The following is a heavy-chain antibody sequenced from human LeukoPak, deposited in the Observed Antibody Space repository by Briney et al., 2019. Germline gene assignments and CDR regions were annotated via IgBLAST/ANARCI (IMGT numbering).Heavy chain of an antibody. J-gene: IGHJ6*02. CDR1: GGSFSGYY. Sequence: PSETLSLTCAVYGGSFSGYYWSWTRQPPGKGLEWIGEINHSGSTNYNPSLKSRVTISVDTSKNQFSLKLSSVTAADTAVYCCARGSAVVAAVSEQNGMDVWGQGTTVTVSS. CDR2: INHSGST. CDR3: ARGSAVVAAVSEQNGMDV. V-gene: IGHV4-34*01. D-gene: IGHD2-15*01.